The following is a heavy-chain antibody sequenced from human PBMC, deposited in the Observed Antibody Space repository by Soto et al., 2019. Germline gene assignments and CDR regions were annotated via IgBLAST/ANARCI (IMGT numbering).Heavy chain of an antibody. CDR1: GFRFRDYA. CDR2: ISDGGRST. CDR3: ARTFDFWDRYSPSDS. J-gene: IGHJ4*02. Sequence: EVQLFQSGGGLVQPGGSLRLSCAGSGFRFRDYAMGWVRQAPGRGLEWVSFISDGGRSTYYADSVKGRFTISRDNSENTLYLQLSSLRAEDTAVYFCARTFDFWDRYSPSDSWGQGTLVTVSS. V-gene: IGHV3-23*01. D-gene: IGHD3-3*01.